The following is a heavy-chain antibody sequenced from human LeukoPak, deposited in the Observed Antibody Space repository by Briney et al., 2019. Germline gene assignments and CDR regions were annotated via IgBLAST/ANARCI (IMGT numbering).Heavy chain of an antibody. CDR3: ARGQGTQLWLSGYYYYMDV. CDR2: MNPNSGNT. Sequence: GASVKVSCKASGYTFTSYDINWVRQATGQGLEWMGWMNPNSGNTGYAQKFQGRVTITRNTSISTAYMELSSLRSEDTAVYYCARGQGTQLWLSGYYYYMDVWGKGTTVTVSS. CDR1: GYTFTSYD. D-gene: IGHD5-18*01. V-gene: IGHV1-8*03. J-gene: IGHJ6*03.